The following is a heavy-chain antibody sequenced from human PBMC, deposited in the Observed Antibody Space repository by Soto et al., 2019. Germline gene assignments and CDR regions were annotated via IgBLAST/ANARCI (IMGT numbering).Heavy chain of an antibody. V-gene: IGHV4-59*08. D-gene: IGHD1-1*01. CDR3: TGPPTAGGY. Sequence: QVQLQESGPGLVKPSETLSLTCTVSGGSISSYYWSWIRQPPGKGLEWIGYIYYSGSTNYNPSLKSRVTISVDTSKNQFSLKLSSVTAADTAVYYCTGPPTAGGYWGQGTLVTVSS. CDR1: GGSISSYY. J-gene: IGHJ4*02. CDR2: IYYSGST.